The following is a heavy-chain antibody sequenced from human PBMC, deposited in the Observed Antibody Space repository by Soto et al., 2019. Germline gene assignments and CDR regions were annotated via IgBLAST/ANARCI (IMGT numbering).Heavy chain of an antibody. D-gene: IGHD3-16*02. CDR1: GYTFTSYG. J-gene: IGHJ4*02. CDR2: ISAYNGNT. CDR3: ARDLGDYIWGSYRYMAPDY. V-gene: IGHV1-18*01. Sequence: APVEVSCKASGYTFTSYGFSWGRQAPGQGLGWMGWISAYNGNTNYAQKLQGRVTMTTDTSTSTAYMELRSLRSDDTAVYYCARDLGDYIWGSYRYMAPDYWGQGTLVTVSS.